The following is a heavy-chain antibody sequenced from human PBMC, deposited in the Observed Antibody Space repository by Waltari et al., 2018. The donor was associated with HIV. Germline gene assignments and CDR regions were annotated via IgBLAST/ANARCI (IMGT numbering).Heavy chain of an antibody. J-gene: IGHJ4*02. CDR3: ARVESMLRVVHFDY. CDR2: ISGYNYNT. CDR1: GYSFRSYS. V-gene: IGHV1-18*04. Sequence: QIQLVESGGEVKKTGASVQVSCKASGYSFRSYSISWVRHAPGQGLEWMGWISGYNYNTKYAEKFQGRVTMTTDTSTSTAYMELRNLRSDDTAMYYCARVESMLRVVHFDYWGQGTLVTVSS. D-gene: IGHD3-16*01.